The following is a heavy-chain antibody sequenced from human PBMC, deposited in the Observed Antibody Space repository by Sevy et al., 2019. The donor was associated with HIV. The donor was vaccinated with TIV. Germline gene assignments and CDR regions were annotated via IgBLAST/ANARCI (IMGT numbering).Heavy chain of an antibody. Sequence: GGSLRLSCAASGFTFSSYDMHWVRQATGKGLEWVSGIGTAGDTYYPGSVKGRFTISRENAKNSLYLQMNSLRAGDTAVYYCARGEGGYCSGGSCYGDYYYYGMDVWGQGTTVTVSS. CDR1: GFTFSSYD. CDR3: ARGEGGYCSGGSCYGDYYYYGMDV. V-gene: IGHV3-13*01. CDR2: IGTAGDT. J-gene: IGHJ6*02. D-gene: IGHD2-15*01.